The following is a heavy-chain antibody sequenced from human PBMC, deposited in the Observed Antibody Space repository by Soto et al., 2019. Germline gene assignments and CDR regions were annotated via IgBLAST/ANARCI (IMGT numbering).Heavy chain of an antibody. D-gene: IGHD3-3*01. J-gene: IGHJ6*01. CDR1: GYTFTGNY. Sequence: QVHLVQSGAEVKKPGASVKVSCKASGYTFTGNYIHWVRQAPGQGLEWMGWVNPDNGGTTSAQKFQGRVTMTRDTSVTTAYMELSRLTSDDTAVYYCARDPRPPSGWLGFWEYGMDVW. CDR3: ARDPRPPSGWLGFWEYGMDV. V-gene: IGHV1-2*02. CDR2: VNPDNGGT.